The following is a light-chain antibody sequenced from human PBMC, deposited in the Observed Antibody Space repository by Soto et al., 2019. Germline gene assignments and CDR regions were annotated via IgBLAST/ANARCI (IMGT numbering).Light chain of an antibody. V-gene: IGKV1-5*03. CDR2: EAS. CDR1: QSISDS. J-gene: IGKJ1*01. Sequence: DIQMTQSPSTLSASVGDRVTITCRASQSISDSLAWYQQKPGKAPQLLIYEASSLKSGLPSRFSGSRSGTEYTLTSSSLQPDDFATYYCQQYNGYWTFGQGTKVEIK. CDR3: QQYNGYWT.